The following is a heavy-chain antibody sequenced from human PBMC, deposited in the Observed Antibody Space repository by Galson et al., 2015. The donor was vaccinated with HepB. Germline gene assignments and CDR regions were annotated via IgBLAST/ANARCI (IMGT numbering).Heavy chain of an antibody. CDR3: TTDASSFRWYFDL. J-gene: IGHJ2*01. V-gene: IGHV3-23*01. CDR2: ISGGGHST. Sequence: SLRLSCAASGFTFNNYVMSWVRQVPGKGLEWVSEISGGGHSTYYADSVKGRFTISRDNSKNTLYLQMSSLKTEDTAVYYCTTDASSFRWYFDLWGRGTLVTVSP. D-gene: IGHD3-16*01. CDR1: GFTFNNYV.